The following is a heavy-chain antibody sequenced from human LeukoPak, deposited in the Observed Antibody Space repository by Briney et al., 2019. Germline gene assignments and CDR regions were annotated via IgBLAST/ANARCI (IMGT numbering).Heavy chain of an antibody. CDR2: INHSGST. CDR1: GGSFSGYY. J-gene: IGHJ1*01. V-gene: IGHV4-34*01. D-gene: IGHD6-13*01. Sequence: SETLSLTCAVYGGSFSGYYWSWIRQPPGKGLEWIGEINHSGSTNYNPSLKSRVTISVDTSKNQFSLKLSSVTAADTAVYYCARAVYSSSWYEVRYFQHRGQGTLVTVSS. CDR3: ARAVYSSSWYEVRYFQH.